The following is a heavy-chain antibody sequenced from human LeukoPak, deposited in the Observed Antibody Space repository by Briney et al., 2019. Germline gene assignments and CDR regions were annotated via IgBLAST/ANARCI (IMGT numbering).Heavy chain of an antibody. CDR3: AREIGPIQLHLWGSAFDY. Sequence: ASVKVSCKASGYTFTSYDINWVRQATGQGLEWMGWMNPNSGNTGYAQKLQGRVTMTRDTSTSTVYMELSSLRSEDTAVYYCAREIGPIQLHLWGSAFDYWGQGTLVTVSS. CDR1: GYTFTSYD. D-gene: IGHD5-18*01. CDR2: MNPNSGNT. J-gene: IGHJ4*02. V-gene: IGHV1-8*01.